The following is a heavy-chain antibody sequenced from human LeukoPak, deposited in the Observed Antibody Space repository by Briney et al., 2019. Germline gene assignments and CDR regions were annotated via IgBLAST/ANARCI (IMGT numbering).Heavy chain of an antibody. CDR2: INWNGSTT. D-gene: IGHD6-19*01. CDR1: RFTFDDYD. J-gene: IGHJ3*02. V-gene: IGHV3-20*01. Sequence: RSGGSLRLTCAASRFTFDDYDMSWVRQAPWKGLEWVTDINWNGSTTRYADSVKGRFTISRDNAKNSLYLQMNSLRSEDTALYHCARDLDIVVAGTAFDIWGQGTMVTVSS. CDR3: ARDLDIVVAGTAFDI.